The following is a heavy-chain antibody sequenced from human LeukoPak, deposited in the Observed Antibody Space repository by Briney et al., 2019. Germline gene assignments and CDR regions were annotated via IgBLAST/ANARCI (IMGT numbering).Heavy chain of an antibody. Sequence: ASVKVSCKASGYTFTGYYMHWVRQAPGQGLEWMGWINPNSGGTNYAQKFQGRVTMTRDTSISTAYMELSRLRSDDTAAYYCARTYDFWSGSAYYFDYWGQGTLVTVSS. J-gene: IGHJ4*02. CDR2: INPNSGGT. CDR3: ARTYDFWSGSAYYFDY. CDR1: GYTFTGYY. V-gene: IGHV1-2*02. D-gene: IGHD3-3*01.